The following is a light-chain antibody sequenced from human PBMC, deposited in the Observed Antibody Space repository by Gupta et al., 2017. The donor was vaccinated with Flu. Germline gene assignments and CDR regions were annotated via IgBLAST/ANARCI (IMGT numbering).Light chain of an antibody. Sequence: DIQLTQAPSSLSASVGDRVTITCRASQSISRFLNWYQQRPGKAPKFLIHAASSLQSGVPSRFSGSGFGTDFTLTISSLQPEDFATYYCQQSDSTPFTFGPGTXVDI. CDR1: QSISRF. CDR2: AAS. V-gene: IGKV1-39*01. CDR3: QQSDSTPFT. J-gene: IGKJ3*01.